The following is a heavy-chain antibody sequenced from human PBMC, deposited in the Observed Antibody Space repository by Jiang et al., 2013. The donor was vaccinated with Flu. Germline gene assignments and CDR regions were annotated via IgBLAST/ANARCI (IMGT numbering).Heavy chain of an antibody. V-gene: IGHV3-48*02. CDR3: ARGRSTGRGALDY. CDR2: ASSSGSTI. CDR1: GFTFGSNS. D-gene: IGHD2-2*01. J-gene: IGHJ4*02. Sequence: QLVESGGALVQPGGSLRLSCAASGFTFGSNSMNWVRQAPGKGLEWISYASSSGSTIYYADSVKGRFTISRDNARDSLYLQMNSLRDEDTALYYCARGRSTGRGALDYWGQGTLVTVSS.